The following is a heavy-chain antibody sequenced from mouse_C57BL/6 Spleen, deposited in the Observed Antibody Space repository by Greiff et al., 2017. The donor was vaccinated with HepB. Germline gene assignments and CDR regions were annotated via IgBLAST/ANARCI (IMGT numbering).Heavy chain of an antibody. V-gene: IGHV5-17*01. CDR2: ISSGSSTI. J-gene: IGHJ1*03. CDR1: GFTFSDYG. CDR3: ARGTTVVHWYFDV. Sequence: EVKVVESGGGLVKPGGSLKLSCAASGFTFSDYGMHWVRQAPEKGLEWVAYISSGSSTIYYADTVKGRFTISRDNAKNTLFLQMTSLRSEDTAMYYCARGTTVVHWYFDVWGTGTTVTVSS. D-gene: IGHD1-1*01.